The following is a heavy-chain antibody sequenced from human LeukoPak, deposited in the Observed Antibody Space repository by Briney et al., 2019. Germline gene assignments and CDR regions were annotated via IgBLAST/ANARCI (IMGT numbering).Heavy chain of an antibody. CDR2: IKQDGTEK. J-gene: IGHJ4*02. Sequence: PGGSLRLSCAASGFTFNSSWMSWVRQAPGKGLEWVANIKQDGTEKYYADSVKGRFTISRDNGKNSLDLQMNSLRADDTAVYYCARDTLGEGEDANYAVYYFDYWGQGTVVTVSS. V-gene: IGHV3-7*01. CDR3: ARDTLGEGEDANYAVYYFDY. CDR1: GFTFNSSW. D-gene: IGHD4/OR15-4a*01.